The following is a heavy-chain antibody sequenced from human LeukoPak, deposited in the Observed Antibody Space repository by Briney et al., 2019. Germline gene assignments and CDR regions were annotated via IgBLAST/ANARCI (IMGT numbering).Heavy chain of an antibody. CDR2: ISQDGSEK. CDR1: GFTFSSYW. D-gene: IGHD5-12*01. J-gene: IGHJ6*02. CDR3: AREGVANGMDV. Sequence: GGSLRLSCAASGFTFSSYWMSWVRQAPGKGLEWVANISQDGSEKYYVDSVKGRFTISRDNAKNSLYLQMNSLRAEDTAVFYCAREGVANGMDVWGQGTTVTVSS. V-gene: IGHV3-7*01.